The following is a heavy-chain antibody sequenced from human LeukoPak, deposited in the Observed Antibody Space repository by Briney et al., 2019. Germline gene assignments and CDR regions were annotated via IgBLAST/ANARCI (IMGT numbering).Heavy chain of an antibody. CDR1: GYTFTGYY. CDR2: INPSSGGT. V-gene: IGHV1-2*02. CDR3: ARAGSSGCYEALDY. Sequence: ASVKVSCKGSGYTFTGYYMHWVRQAPGQGLEWMGWINPSSGGTNYAQKFQGRVSMTRDTANSKAYMEMSRLRYDGTAVYYCARAGSSGCYEALDYWGREPWSPSPQ. D-gene: IGHD6-19*01. J-gene: IGHJ4*02.